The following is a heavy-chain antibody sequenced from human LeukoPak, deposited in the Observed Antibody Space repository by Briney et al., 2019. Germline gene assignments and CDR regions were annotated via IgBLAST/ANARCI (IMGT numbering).Heavy chain of an antibody. D-gene: IGHD2-15*01. V-gene: IGHV4-34*01. CDR2: INHSGST. CDR1: GGSFSGYY. CDR3: ARAGGRYCSGGSCFLGPYYYYYGMDV. Sequence: SETLSLTCAVYGGSFSGYYWSWIRQPPGKGLEWIGEINHSGSTNYNPSLKSRVTISVDTSKNQFSLKLSSVTAADTAVYYCARAGGRYCSGGSCFLGPYYYYYGMDVWGQGTTVTVSS. J-gene: IGHJ6*02.